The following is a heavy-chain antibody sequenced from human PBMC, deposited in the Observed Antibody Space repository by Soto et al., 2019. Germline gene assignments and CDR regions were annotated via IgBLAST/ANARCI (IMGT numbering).Heavy chain of an antibody. J-gene: IGHJ4*02. CDR1: GYTFNTFE. D-gene: IGHD3-9*01. CDR2: MSPRSGDT. V-gene: IGHV1-8*01. Sequence: QVQLVQSGAEMKKPGASVKVSCKASGYTFNTFEINWVRQATGQGLEWMGWMSPRSGDTGFAQKFQGRVTMTRDTSIGTAFLEVSNLKSEDTAIYYCARQYFDVLTGDFYVDSWGQGTLVTVSS. CDR3: ARQYFDVLTGDFYVDS.